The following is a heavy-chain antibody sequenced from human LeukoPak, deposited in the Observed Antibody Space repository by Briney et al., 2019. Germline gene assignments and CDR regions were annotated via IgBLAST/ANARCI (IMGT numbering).Heavy chain of an antibody. V-gene: IGHV3-23*01. J-gene: IGHJ4*02. CDR2: ISGSDGRT. Sequence: GGSLRLSCAASAFTFSSYAMSWVRQAPGKGLEWVATISGSDGRTYYADSVRGRFTISRDNSKNTLYLQMNSLRAEDTAVYYCAKGRLVPDYWGQGILVTVSS. CDR1: AFTFSSYA. D-gene: IGHD3-9*01. CDR3: AKGRLVPDY.